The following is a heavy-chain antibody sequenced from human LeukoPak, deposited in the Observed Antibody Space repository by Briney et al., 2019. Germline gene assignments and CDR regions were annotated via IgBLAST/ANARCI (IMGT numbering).Heavy chain of an antibody. D-gene: IGHD3-22*01. V-gene: IGHV4-59*08. CDR1: GGSISSYY. Sequence: SETLSLTCTVSGGSISSYYWSWIRQPPGKGLEWIGYIYYSGSTNYNPSLKSRVTISVDTSKNQFSLKLSSVTAADTAVYDCASSPSSGYSYYFDYWGQGTLVTVSS. CDR3: ASSPSSGYSYYFDY. J-gene: IGHJ4*02. CDR2: IYYSGST.